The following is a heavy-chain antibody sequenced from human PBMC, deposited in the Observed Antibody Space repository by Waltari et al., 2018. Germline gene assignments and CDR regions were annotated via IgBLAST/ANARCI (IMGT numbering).Heavy chain of an antibody. CDR2: IYYSGST. CDR3: ARSPEGAVTTSGHFDY. V-gene: IGHV4-31*03. Sequence: QVQLQESGPGLVKPSQTLSLTCTVSGGSISSGGYYWRWIRQHPGKGLEWIGYIYYSGSTYYNPSLKSRVTISVDTSKNQFSLKLSSVTAADTAVYYCARSPEGAVTTSGHFDYWGQGTLVTVSS. CDR1: GGSISSGGYY. J-gene: IGHJ4*02. D-gene: IGHD4-17*01.